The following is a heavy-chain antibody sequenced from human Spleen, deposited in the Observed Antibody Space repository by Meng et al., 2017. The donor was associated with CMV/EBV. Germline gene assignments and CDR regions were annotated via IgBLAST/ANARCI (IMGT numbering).Heavy chain of an antibody. J-gene: IGHJ4*01. Sequence: GESLKISCEASGFSFSTYGMHWVRQAPGKGLEWVALISNDGSNEYYADSVEGRFTITRDNAESTLFLQMNSLRADDTAIYYCARGEIWRYFDSNPDYWGHGTLVTVSS. D-gene: IGHD3-22*01. CDR1: GFSFSTYG. CDR3: ARGEIWRYFDSNPDY. CDR2: ISNDGSNE. V-gene: IGHV3-30-3*01.